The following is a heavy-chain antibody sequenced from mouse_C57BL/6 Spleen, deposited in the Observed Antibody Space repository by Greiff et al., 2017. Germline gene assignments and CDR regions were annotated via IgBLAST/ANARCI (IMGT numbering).Heavy chain of an antibody. Sequence: EVKVEESGGGLVKPGGSLKLSCAASGFTFSDYGMHWVRQAPEKGLEWVAYISSGSSTIYYADTVKGRFTISRDNAKNTLFLQTTSLRSEDTAMYYCARGDTGTGFDYWGQGTLVTVSA. V-gene: IGHV5-17*01. D-gene: IGHD4-1*01. CDR2: ISSGSSTI. CDR1: GFTFSDYG. CDR3: ARGDTGTGFDY. J-gene: IGHJ3*01.